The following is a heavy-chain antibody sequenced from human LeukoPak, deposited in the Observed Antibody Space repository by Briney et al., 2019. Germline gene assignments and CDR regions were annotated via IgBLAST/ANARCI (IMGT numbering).Heavy chain of an antibody. V-gene: IGHV3-30*04. CDR1: GFAFRTYS. CDR3: ARQARVGASYSLDA. D-gene: IGHD1-26*01. Sequence: GGSLRLSCAASGFAFRTYSMHWVSQAPGKGMEWLAVITYDGKVQHYTDSVKGRFTVSRDNSKKTLYLQMISLRPEDTAFYYCARQARVGASYSLDAWGRRTLVTVSS. CDR2: ITYDGKVQ. J-gene: IGHJ5*02.